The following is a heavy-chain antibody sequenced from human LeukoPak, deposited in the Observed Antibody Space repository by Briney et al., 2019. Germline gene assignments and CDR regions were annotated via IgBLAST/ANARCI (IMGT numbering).Heavy chain of an antibody. V-gene: IGHV3-21*01. CDR2: ISSSSSYI. CDR3: ARDPSQGNSIFGVVIPGYYGMDV. Sequence: PGGSLRLSCAASGFTFSSYSMTWVRQAPGKGLEWVSSISSSSSYIYYADSVKGRFTISRDNAKNSLYLQMNSLRAEDTAVYYCARDPSQGNSIFGVVIPGYYGMDVWGQGTTVTVSS. CDR1: GFTFSSYS. J-gene: IGHJ6*02. D-gene: IGHD3-3*01.